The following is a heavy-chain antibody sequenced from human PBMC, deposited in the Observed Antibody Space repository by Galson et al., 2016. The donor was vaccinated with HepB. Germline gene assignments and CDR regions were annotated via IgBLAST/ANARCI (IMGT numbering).Heavy chain of an antibody. D-gene: IGHD2-2*02. CDR2: ITTDGSNT. V-gene: IGHV3-74*01. CDR1: GFTFSSYW. J-gene: IGHJ4*02. CDR3: ARDCYRSTGSYLYS. Sequence: SLRLSCAASGFTFSSYWMHWVRQVPGKGLVMVARITTDGSNTGYADSVKGRYTISRDNAKNTLYLQVNTLQADDTAVYYCARDCYRSTGSYLYSWGQGTLVTVSS.